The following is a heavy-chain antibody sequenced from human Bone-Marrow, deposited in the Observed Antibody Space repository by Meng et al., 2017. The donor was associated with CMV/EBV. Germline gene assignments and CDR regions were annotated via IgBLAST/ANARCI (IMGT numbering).Heavy chain of an antibody. D-gene: IGHD3-10*01. CDR2: ISAYNGNT. CDR1: GYTFTSYG. CDR3: ARVVEFSLSWFGEDLSFDY. Sequence: ASVKVSCKASGYTFTSYGISWVRQAPGQGLEWMGWISAYNGNTNYAQKLQGRVTMTTDTSTSTAYMELRSLRSDDTAVYYCARVVEFSLSWFGEDLSFDYWGQGTLATVSS. J-gene: IGHJ4*02. V-gene: IGHV1-18*01.